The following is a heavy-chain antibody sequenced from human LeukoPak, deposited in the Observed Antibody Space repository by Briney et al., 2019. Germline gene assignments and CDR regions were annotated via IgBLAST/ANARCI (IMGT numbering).Heavy chain of an antibody. D-gene: IGHD5-18*01. Sequence: ASVKVSCKASGYTFTSYAMNWVRQAPGQGLEWMGWINTNTGNPTYAQGFTGRFVFSLDTSVSTAYLQISSLKAEDTAVYYCARAALRQLWFPQGDYYYYMDVWGKGTTVTVSS. J-gene: IGHJ6*03. CDR2: INTNTGNP. CDR3: ARAALRQLWFPQGDYYYYMDV. V-gene: IGHV7-4-1*02. CDR1: GYTFTSYA.